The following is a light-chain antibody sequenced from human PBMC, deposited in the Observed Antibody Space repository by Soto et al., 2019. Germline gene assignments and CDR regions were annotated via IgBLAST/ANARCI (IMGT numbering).Light chain of an antibody. V-gene: IGKV1-9*01. CDR3: QQLNSYPLT. J-gene: IGKJ4*01. CDR1: QGISSY. Sequence: DIQLTQSPSLLSASVGDRVTITCRASQGISSYLAWYQQRPGKAPKLLIYAASTLQSGVPSRFSGSGSATEYAHPTSRLQPEDFATYYCQQLNSYPLTFGGGTKVEIK. CDR2: AAS.